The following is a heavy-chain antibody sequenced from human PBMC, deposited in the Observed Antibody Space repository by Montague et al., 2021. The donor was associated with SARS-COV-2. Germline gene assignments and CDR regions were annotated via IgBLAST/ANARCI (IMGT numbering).Heavy chain of an antibody. J-gene: IGHJ4*02. D-gene: IGHD3-16*02. CDR1: GGSVRSGSYY. CDR3: AMTAVIRYQYYFDN. CDR2: VLYTGVT. V-gene: IGHV4-61*01. Sequence: SEPLSLTCSVSGGSVRSGSYYWSWIRQPPGKGLQWIGNVLYTGVTSFNPSLKSRLTMSVDSSKNEFSLNLRSVTAADTAVYYCAMTAVIRYQYYFDNWGQGTVVAVSS.